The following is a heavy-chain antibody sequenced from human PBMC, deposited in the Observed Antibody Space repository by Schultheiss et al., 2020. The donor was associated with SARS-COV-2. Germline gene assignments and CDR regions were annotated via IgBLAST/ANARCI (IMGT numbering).Heavy chain of an antibody. J-gene: IGHJ4*02. CDR1: GGSISSSSYY. CDR2: IYYSGST. Sequence: SQTLSLTCTVSGGSISSSSYYWGWIRQPPGKGLEWIGYIYYSGSTNYNPSLKSRVTISVDTSKNQFSLKLSSVTAADTAVYYCARQRNWGFFLIDYWGQGTLVTVSS. CDR3: ARQRNWGFFLIDY. V-gene: IGHV4-61*05. D-gene: IGHD7-27*01.